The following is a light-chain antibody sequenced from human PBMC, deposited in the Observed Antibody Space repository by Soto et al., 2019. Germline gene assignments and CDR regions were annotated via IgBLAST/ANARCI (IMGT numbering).Light chain of an antibody. Sequence: QSALTQPPSVSGSPGQSVTISCTGTSSDVGSYDRVSWYQQPPGTAPKLMIYDVSNRPSGVPDRFSGSKSGNTASLTISGLQAEDEAAHYCTSDTSSSTVVFGGGTQLTVL. V-gene: IGLV2-18*02. J-gene: IGLJ2*01. CDR3: TSDTSSSTVV. CDR1: SSDVGSYDR. CDR2: DVS.